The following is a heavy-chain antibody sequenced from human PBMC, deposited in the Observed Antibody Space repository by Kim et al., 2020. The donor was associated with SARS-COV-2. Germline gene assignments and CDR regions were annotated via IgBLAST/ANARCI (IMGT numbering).Heavy chain of an antibody. D-gene: IGHD4-17*01. CDR2: ISSSSSYI. CDR3: ARQVWIDYGDYGDY. V-gene: IGHV3-21*01. J-gene: IGHJ4*02. CDR1: GFTFSSYS. Sequence: GESLRLSCAASGFTFSSYSMNWVRQAPGKGLEWVSSISSSSSYIYYADSVKGRFTISRDNAKNSLYLQMNSLRAEDTAVYYCARQVWIDYGDYGDYWGQGTLVTVSS.